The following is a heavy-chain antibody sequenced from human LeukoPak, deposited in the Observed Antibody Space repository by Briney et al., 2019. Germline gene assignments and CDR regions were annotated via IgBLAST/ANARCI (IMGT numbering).Heavy chain of an antibody. D-gene: IGHD2-21*02. CDR3: ARTVTAIARWYFDY. V-gene: IGHV4-39*01. Sequence: SETLSLTCTVSGGSISSSGYYWGWIRQPPGKGLEWIGSIYYRGSTYYNPSLKSRVTISVDTSKNQFSLKLSSVTAADTAVYYCARTVTAIARWYFDYWGQGTLVTVSS. J-gene: IGHJ4*02. CDR1: GGSISSSGYY. CDR2: IYYRGST.